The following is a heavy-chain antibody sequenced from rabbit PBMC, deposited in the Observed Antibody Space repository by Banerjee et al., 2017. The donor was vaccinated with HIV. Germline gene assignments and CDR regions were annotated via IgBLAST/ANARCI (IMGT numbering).Heavy chain of an antibody. D-gene: IGHD2-1*01. CDR1: GFTLSSYY. CDR3: ARDLVGVIGWNFYL. Sequence: QLKESGGGLVQPGGSLKLSCKASGFTLSSYYMNWVRQAPGKGLEWIGYIDPLFGITYYANWVNGRFSISRENAQNTVFLQMTSLTAADRATYFCARDLVGVIGWNFYLWGPGTLVTVS. J-gene: IGHJ4*01. CDR2: IDPLFGIT. V-gene: IGHV1S7*01.